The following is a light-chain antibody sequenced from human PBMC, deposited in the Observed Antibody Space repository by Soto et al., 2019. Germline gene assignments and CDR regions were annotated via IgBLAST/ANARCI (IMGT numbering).Light chain of an antibody. CDR3: QSYDSSLGGHV. V-gene: IGLV3-1*01. J-gene: IGLJ1*01. CDR2: QDS. CDR1: KLGDKY. Sequence: SYELTQPPSVSVSPGQTASITCSGDKLGDKYACWYQQKPGQSPVLVIYQDSKRPSGIPERFSGSKSGTSASLAITGLQAEDEGDYYCQSYDSSLGGHVFGTGTKVTVL.